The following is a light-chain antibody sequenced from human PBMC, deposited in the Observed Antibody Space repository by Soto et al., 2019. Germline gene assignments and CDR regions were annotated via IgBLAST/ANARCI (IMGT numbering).Light chain of an antibody. CDR2: YDT. CDR1: NIGGKT. J-gene: IGLJ3*02. CDR3: HVWDSSSDQVV. Sequence: SYEVIQPPSVSVAPGKTASITCGGNNIGGKTVHWFQQKPGQAPVVVLYYDTHRPSGIPERFSGSNSGNTATLTISRVEAGDEAAYYCHVWDSSSDQVVFGGGTKLTVL. V-gene: IGLV3-21*04.